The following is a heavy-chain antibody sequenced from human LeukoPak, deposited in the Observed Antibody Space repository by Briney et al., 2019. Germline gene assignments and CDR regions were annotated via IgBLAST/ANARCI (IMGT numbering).Heavy chain of an antibody. CDR3: ARGGVWGSYRFTGFFDS. J-gene: IGHJ5*01. V-gene: IGHV4-59*01. Sequence: SETLSLTCTVSGGSISSYYWSWIRQPPGKGLEWIGYIYYSGNTNYNPSLKSRVTISVDTSKIQFSLRLSSVTAADTAVYYCARGGVWGSYRFTGFFDSWGQGTLVTVSS. CDR1: GGSISSYY. D-gene: IGHD3-16*02. CDR2: IYYSGNT.